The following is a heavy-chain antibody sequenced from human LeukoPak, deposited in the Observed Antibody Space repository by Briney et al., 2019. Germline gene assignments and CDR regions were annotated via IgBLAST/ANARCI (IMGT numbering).Heavy chain of an antibody. D-gene: IGHD1-14*01. V-gene: IGHV4-59*01. CDR1: GDSITDDY. CDR3: ARVAYGSSWFDP. Sequence: SETLSLTCTVSGDSITDDYWSWIRQPPGKGLEWIGYIYYSGRTTSNPSLKSPVSLSIDTSKNQFSLELTSVTAADTAVYYCARVAYGSSWFDPWGQGTLVTVSS. CDR2: IYYSGRT. J-gene: IGHJ5*02.